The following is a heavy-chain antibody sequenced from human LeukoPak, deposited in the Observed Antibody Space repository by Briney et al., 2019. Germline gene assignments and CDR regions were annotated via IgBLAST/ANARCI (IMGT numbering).Heavy chain of an antibody. J-gene: IGHJ4*02. CDR2: IVVGSGNT. CDR3: AVSNYYGSGTLDY. Sequence: SVKVSCKASGFTFTSSAVQWVRQARGQRLEWIGWIVVGSGNTNYAQEFQERVTITRDMSTGTAYMELSSLRSEDTAVYYCAVSNYYGSGTLDYWGQGTLVTVSS. CDR1: GFTFTSSA. V-gene: IGHV1-58*01. D-gene: IGHD3-10*01.